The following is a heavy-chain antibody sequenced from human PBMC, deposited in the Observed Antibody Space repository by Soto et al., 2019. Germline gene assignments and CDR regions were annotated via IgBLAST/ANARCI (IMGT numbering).Heavy chain of an antibody. J-gene: IGHJ4*02. V-gene: IGHV3-23*01. CDR1: GFTFNNYA. Sequence: EVQLLDSGGGLVQPGGSLGLSYAASGFTFNNYAMNWVRQAPGMGLEWVATISNTGGGTYYADSVKGRFTISRDNSKNTLYLQMSSLRVEDTAVYYCAKDRLACNFDYWGQGTQVTVSS. CDR3: AKDRLACNFDY. CDR2: ISNTGGGT.